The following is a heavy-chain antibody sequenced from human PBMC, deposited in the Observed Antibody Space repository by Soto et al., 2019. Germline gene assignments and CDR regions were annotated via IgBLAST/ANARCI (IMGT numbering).Heavy chain of an antibody. Sequence: QVQLVESGGGLVKPGGSLRLSCAASGFAVSDFYMSWVRQAPGKGLEWISYIRNVPTTTYYADSVKGRFTISRDSANNSVYLQMNSLRAEDTAVYYCAKNPGGTVVTTKYFEYWGQGTLVTVSS. V-gene: IGHV3-11*01. CDR1: GFAVSDFY. D-gene: IGHD2-21*02. CDR2: IRNVPTTT. J-gene: IGHJ1*01. CDR3: AKNPGGTVVTTKYFEY.